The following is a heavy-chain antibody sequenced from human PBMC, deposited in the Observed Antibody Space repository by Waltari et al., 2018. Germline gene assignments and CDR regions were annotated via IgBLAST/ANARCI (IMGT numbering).Heavy chain of an antibody. D-gene: IGHD3-16*02. Sequence: QVQLVQSGAEVKTPGASVKVSCKASGYTFTGYHIHWMRQAPGQGLEWMGWINPNNGVTNYAQKFQGRVTVTRDTSISTAYMEVSRLRSDDTAGYYCARDFGSVIRYHFDYWGQGTLVTVSS. V-gene: IGHV1-2*02. J-gene: IGHJ4*02. CDR3: ARDFGSVIRYHFDY. CDR1: GYTFTGYH. CDR2: INPNNGVT.